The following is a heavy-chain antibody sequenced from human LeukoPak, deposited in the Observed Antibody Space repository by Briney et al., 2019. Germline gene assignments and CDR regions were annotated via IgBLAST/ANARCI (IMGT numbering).Heavy chain of an antibody. J-gene: IGHJ4*02. V-gene: IGHV3-74*01. Sequence: GSLRLSCAASGFTFSNYWMHWVRQAPGKGLVWVSRIKSDGSRTDYADSVKGRFTISRDNAKNTLYLQMNSLRAEDTAVYYCARELPFDYWGQGTLVTVSS. CDR2: IKSDGSRT. CDR3: ARELPFDY. CDR1: GFTFSNYW.